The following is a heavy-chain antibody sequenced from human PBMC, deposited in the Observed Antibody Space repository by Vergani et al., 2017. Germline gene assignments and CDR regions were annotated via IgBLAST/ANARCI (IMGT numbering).Heavy chain of an antibody. D-gene: IGHD3-22*01. J-gene: IGHJ3*02. CDR1: GGSFSGYY. Sequence: QVQLQQWGAGLLKPSETLSLTCAVYGGSFSGYYWSWIRQPPGKGLEWIGEINHSGSTNYNPSLKSRVTISVDTSKNQFSLKLSSVTAADTAVYYCARGLPSRMLNYFDSSGYRRGAHRAFDIWGQGTMVTVSS. V-gene: IGHV4-34*01. CDR3: ARGLPSRMLNYFDSSGYRRGAHRAFDI. CDR2: INHSGST.